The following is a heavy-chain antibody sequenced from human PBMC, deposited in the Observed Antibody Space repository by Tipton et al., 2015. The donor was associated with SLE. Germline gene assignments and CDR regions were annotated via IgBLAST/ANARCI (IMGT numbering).Heavy chain of an antibody. CDR1: GYTFTDYY. J-gene: IGHJ3*02. CDR2: ISPSGGSA. CDR3: ERGGLDCGGYFAVAFDI. V-gene: IGHV1-46*01. Sequence: QLVQSGAEVKKPGASVKVSCKASGYTFTDYYIHWVRLAPGQGLEWMGVISPSGGSATYAQNFQGRITGTKDTSTSTVHMEVTSLQSDDTAVYSCERGGLDCGGYFAVAFDIWGQATVLTVSS. D-gene: IGHD1-26*01.